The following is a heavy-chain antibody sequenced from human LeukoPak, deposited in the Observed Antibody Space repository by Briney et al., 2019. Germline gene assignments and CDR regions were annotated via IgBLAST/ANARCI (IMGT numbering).Heavy chain of an antibody. CDR2: IYSGGRT. J-gene: IGHJ4*02. CDR3: ARDFRFCPADY. V-gene: IGHV3-53*04. CDR1: GFTVSSNY. Sequence: PGGSLRLSCAASGFTVSSNYMSWVRQAPGKGLEWVSVIYSGGRTYYADSVKGRFTISSRNSKNTLYLQMNSLRAEDTAVYYCARDFRFCPADYWGQGTLVTVSS.